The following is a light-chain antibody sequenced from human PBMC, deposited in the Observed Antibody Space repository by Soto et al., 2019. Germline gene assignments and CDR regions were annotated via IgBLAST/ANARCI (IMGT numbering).Light chain of an antibody. J-gene: IGLJ1*01. CDR1: SSDDGGYNL. V-gene: IGLV2-23*01. CDR2: EDN. CDR3: CSYAGSSTYA. Sequence: QSALTQPASVSGSPGQSITISGAGTSSDDGGYNLVSWYQQHPGKAPKPMIYEDNERPSGISNRLSGSKSGNTASLTISGLRAEDEADYFCCSYAGSSTYAFGTGTKLTVL.